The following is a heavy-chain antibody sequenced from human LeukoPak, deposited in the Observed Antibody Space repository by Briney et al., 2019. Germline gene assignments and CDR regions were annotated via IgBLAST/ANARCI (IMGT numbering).Heavy chain of an antibody. CDR2: IYYSGST. CDR3: ARTYYEGSSGYCPDAFDI. D-gene: IGHD3-22*01. Sequence: SETLSLTCTVSGGSISSSSYYWGWIRQPPGKGLEWIGSIYYSGSTYYNPSLKSRVTISVDTSKNQSSLKLSSVTAADTAVYYCARTYYEGSSGYCPDAFDIWGQGTMVTVSS. V-gene: IGHV4-39*01. CDR1: GGSISSSSYY. J-gene: IGHJ3*02.